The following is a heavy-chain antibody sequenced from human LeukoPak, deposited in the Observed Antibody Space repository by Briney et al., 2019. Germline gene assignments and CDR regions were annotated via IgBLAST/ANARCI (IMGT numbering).Heavy chain of an antibody. D-gene: IGHD3-16*01. CDR3: ARDALGGRTKFDS. V-gene: IGHV3-74*01. J-gene: IGHJ4*01. Sequence: QPGGSLRLSCVASGFTFSSHWMHWVRQVPGKGLMWVSRINGDGSRIHYGDSMKGRFTISRDNAKNTLYLQMTSLRGDDTAIYFCARDALGGRTKFDSWGHGSLVTVSS. CDR1: GFTFSSHW. CDR2: INGDGSRI.